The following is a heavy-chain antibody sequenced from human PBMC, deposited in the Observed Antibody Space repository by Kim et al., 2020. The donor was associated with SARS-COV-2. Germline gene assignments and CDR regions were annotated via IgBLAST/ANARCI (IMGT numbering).Heavy chain of an antibody. CDR1: EYMFASFF. CDR2: IKASDGNT. D-gene: IGHD1-26*01. V-gene: IGHV1-46*04. CDR3: ARAPVETPTGDFEY. J-gene: IGHJ4*02. Sequence: ASVKVSCKASEYMFASFFMHWVRQAPGQGLERMGRIKASDGNTMYAQKLQGRVTVTRDTSTSTVYMELSSLRSDDTAVYYCARAPVETPTGDFEYWGQGTLVTVSS.